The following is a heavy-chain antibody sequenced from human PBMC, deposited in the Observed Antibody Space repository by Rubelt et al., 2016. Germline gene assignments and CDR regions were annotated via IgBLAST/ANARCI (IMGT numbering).Heavy chain of an antibody. V-gene: IGHV3-23*01. Sequence: YAMSWVRQAPGKGLECVSGISGGGGTTYYADSVKGRFTISRDNAKNSLYLQMNSLRADDTAVYYCATVDWLPTHWGQGSLVTVSS. J-gene: IGHJ4*02. D-gene: IGHD6-19*01. CDR1: YA. CDR3: ATVDWLPTH. CDR2: ISGGGGTT.